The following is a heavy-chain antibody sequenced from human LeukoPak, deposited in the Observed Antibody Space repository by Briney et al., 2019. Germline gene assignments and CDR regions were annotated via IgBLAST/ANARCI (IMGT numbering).Heavy chain of an antibody. J-gene: IGHJ4*02. CDR2: IYNGGST. D-gene: IGHD1-26*01. CDR3: AKGGTYGGGADY. Sequence: SETLSLTCTVSGASISRDYWTWIRQPPGKGLEWIGYIYNGGSTTYSPSLNSRVTISLDTSNNQVSLRLSSVTAADTAVYYCAKGGTYGGGADYWGQGTLVTVSS. CDR1: GASISRDY. V-gene: IGHV4-59*01.